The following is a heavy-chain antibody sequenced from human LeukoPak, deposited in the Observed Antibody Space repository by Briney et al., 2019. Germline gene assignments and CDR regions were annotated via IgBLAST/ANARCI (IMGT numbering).Heavy chain of an antibody. V-gene: IGHV4-38-2*01. J-gene: IGHJ3*02. CDR1: GYSISSGYY. CDR2: IYHSGST. D-gene: IGHD6-13*01. CDR3: ARHDQNQSSSPVTGVDAFDI. Sequence: SETLSLTCGVSGYSISSGYYWGWIRQPPGKGLEWIGSIYHSGSTYYNPSLKSRVTISVDTSKNQFSLKLSSVTAADTAVYYCARHDQNQSSSPVTGVDAFDIWGQGTMVTVSS.